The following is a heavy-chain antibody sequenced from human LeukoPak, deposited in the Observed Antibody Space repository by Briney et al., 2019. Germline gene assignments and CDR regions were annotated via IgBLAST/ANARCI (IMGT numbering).Heavy chain of an antibody. V-gene: IGHV3-11*04. J-gene: IGHJ4*02. CDR1: GFTFGDYA. CDR3: ARSSRLTFDY. Sequence: SGGSLRLSCTASGFTFGDYALTWVRQAPGKGLEWVSYISSSGSTIYYADSVKGRFTISRDNAKNSLYLQMNSLRAEDTAVYYCARSSRLTFDYWGQGTLVTVSS. CDR2: ISSSGSTI. D-gene: IGHD6-6*01.